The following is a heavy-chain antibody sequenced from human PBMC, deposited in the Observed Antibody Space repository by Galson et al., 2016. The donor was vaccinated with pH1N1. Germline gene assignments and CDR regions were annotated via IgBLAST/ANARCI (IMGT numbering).Heavy chain of an antibody. CDR2: IDWDDDK. J-gene: IGHJ4*02. CDR1: GFSLSTSGMC. CDR3: ARFLYGGYSGYFDY. Sequence: PALVKPTQTLTLTCSFSGFSLSTSGMCVSWIRQPPGKALEWLALIDWDDDKYYSTSLKTRLTISKDTSKNQVVLTVTNMDPVDTATYYCARFLYGGYSGYFDYWGQGTLVTVSS. V-gene: IGHV2-70*01. D-gene: IGHD4-17*01.